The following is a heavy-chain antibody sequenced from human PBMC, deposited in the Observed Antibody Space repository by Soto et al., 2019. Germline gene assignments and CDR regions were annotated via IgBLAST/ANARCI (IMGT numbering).Heavy chain of an antibody. D-gene: IGHD5-12*01. Sequence: SETLSLTCTVSGGSISSYYWSWIRQPPGKGLEWIGYIYYSGSTNYNPSLKSRVTISVDTSKSQFSLKLSSVTAADTAGYYCAREDSGYDSFDPWGHGTLVTVSS. J-gene: IGHJ5*02. CDR2: IYYSGST. V-gene: IGHV4-59*01. CDR3: AREDSGYDSFDP. CDR1: GGSISSYY.